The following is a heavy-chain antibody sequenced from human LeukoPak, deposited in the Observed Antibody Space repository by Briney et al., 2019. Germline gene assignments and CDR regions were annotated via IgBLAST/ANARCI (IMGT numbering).Heavy chain of an antibody. CDR3: ARVLYGSGTYYFDY. CDR2: IHYSGST. Sequence: SETLSLTCTVSGGSVSSGSNYWSWIRQPPGKGPEWIGYIHYSGSTSHNPALKSRVTISVDTSKNQFSLKLSSVTAADTAVYYCARVLYGSGTYYFDYWGQGTLVTVSS. J-gene: IGHJ4*02. V-gene: IGHV4-61*01. CDR1: GGSVSSGSNY. D-gene: IGHD3-10*01.